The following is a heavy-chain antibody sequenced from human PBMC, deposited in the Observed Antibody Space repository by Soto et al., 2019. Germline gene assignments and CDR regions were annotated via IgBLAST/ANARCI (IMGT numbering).Heavy chain of an antibody. V-gene: IGHV1-69*13. D-gene: IGHD3-22*01. CDR2: IIPIFGTA. CDR3: ATWNYYDSSGYRAFDI. Sequence: SVKVSCKASGGTFSRYAISWVRQAPGQGLEWMGGIIPIFGTANYAQKFQGRVTITADESTSTAYMELSSLRSEDTAVYYCATWNYYDSSGYRAFDIWGQGTMVTVSS. J-gene: IGHJ3*02. CDR1: GGTFSRYA.